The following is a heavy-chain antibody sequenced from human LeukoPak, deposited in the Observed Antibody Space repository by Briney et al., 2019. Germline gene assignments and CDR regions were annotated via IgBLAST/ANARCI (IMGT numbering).Heavy chain of an antibody. V-gene: IGHV3-48*01. J-gene: IGHJ4*02. Sequence: GGSLRLFCAASGFTFSSHSMNWVRQAPGKGLEWVSYISSSSSARYYADSVKGRFTISRDDARNSLYLQMNSLRAEGTAVYYCARMSGSRLPGYWGQGALVTVSS. CDR3: ARMSGSRLPGY. CDR2: ISSSSSAR. D-gene: IGHD3-3*01. CDR1: GFTFSSHS.